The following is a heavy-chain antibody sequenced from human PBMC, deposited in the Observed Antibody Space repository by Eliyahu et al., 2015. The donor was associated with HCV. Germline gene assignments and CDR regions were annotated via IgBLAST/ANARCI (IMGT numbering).Heavy chain of an antibody. CDR1: GYXFTSXG. CDR2: ISAYNGNT. Sequence: QVQLVQSGAEVKKPGASVKVSCXASGYXFTSXGIXXVRPAPXPGLEWMGWISAYNGNTNYAQKLQGRVTMTTDTSTSTAYMELRSLRSDDTAVYYCARGDRDYYDILTGYLLRSVGYYYYGMDVWGQGTTVTVSS. D-gene: IGHD3-9*01. J-gene: IGHJ6*02. CDR3: ARGDRDYYDILTGYLLRSVGYYYYGMDV. V-gene: IGHV1-18*01.